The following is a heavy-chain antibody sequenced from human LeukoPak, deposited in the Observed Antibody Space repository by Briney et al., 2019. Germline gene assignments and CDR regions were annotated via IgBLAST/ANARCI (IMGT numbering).Heavy chain of an antibody. CDR3: AKYYCSGTTCYIDY. V-gene: IGHV3-23*01. Sequence: GGSLRLSCEASGFSFSSNAMTWVRQAPGKGLEWVSVISASGGSTYYADSVKGRFTISRDNSKNTLNVQMNSLRADDTAVYYCAKYYCSGTTCYIDYWGQGTLVTVSS. CDR1: GFSFSSNA. J-gene: IGHJ4*02. CDR2: ISASGGST. D-gene: IGHD2-2*02.